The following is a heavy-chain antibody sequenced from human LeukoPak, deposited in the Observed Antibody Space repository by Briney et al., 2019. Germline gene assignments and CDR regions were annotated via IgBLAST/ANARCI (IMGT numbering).Heavy chain of an antibody. D-gene: IGHD3-10*01. Sequence: PGGSLRLSCAASGFTFSSYGMHWVRQAPGKGLEWVAFIRYDGSNQYYADSVKGRFTISRDNAKNSLYLQMNSLRAEDTAVYYCARSELGYNYYYMDVWGKGTTVTISS. CDR1: GFTFSSYG. CDR3: ARSELGYNYYYMDV. CDR2: IRYDGSNQ. V-gene: IGHV3-30*02. J-gene: IGHJ6*03.